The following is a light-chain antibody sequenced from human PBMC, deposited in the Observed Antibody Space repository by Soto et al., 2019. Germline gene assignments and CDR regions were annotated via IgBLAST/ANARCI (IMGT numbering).Light chain of an antibody. V-gene: IGKV1-39*01. CDR3: QQSYSTPPYT. Sequence: DIQMTQSPSSLSASVGDRVTITCRASQSINTYLSWYQQKPGEAPKHLIYAASSLQSGVPLRFSGSGSGTDFTLTISSLQPEDSATYYCQQSYSTPPYTFGQGTKVDIK. J-gene: IGKJ2*01. CDR2: AAS. CDR1: QSINTY.